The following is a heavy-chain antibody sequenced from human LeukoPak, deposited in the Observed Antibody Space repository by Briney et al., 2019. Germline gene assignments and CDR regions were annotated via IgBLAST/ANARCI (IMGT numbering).Heavy chain of an antibody. CDR1: GGSISSSNNY. CDR3: ARGATYYDILTAETYYYYYMDV. V-gene: IGHV4-39*07. D-gene: IGHD3-9*01. Sequence: SETLSLTCTVSGGSISSSNNYWGWIRQPPGKGLEWIGSIYYTGSTYYSPSLESRLTISVDTPKNHFSLELRSVTAADTAVYYCARGATYYDILTAETYYYYYMDVWGKGTTVTVSS. CDR2: IYYTGST. J-gene: IGHJ6*03.